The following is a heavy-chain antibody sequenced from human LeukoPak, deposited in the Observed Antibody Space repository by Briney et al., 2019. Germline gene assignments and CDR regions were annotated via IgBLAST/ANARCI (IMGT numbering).Heavy chain of an antibody. CDR2: TYYSGST. CDR3: ARDLGIAAAGSYYYYGMDV. V-gene: IGHV4-59*01. D-gene: IGHD6-13*01. CDR1: GGSFSGYY. J-gene: IGHJ6*02. Sequence: PSETLSLTCAVYGGSFSGYYWSWSRQPPVKGLEWIGYTYYSGSTNYNPSLKSRVTISVDTSKNQFSLKLSSVTAADTAVYYCARDLGIAAAGSYYYYGMDVWGQGTTVTVSS.